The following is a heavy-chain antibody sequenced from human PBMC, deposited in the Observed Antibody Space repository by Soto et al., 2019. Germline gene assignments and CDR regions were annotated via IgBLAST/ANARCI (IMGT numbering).Heavy chain of an antibody. CDR1: GFTFSSYG. D-gene: IGHD6-19*01. J-gene: IGHJ6*02. V-gene: IGHV3-30*18. Sequence: GGSLRLSCAASGFTFSSYGMHWVRQAPGKGLEWVALISYDGSNKYYADFVKGRFTISRDNSKNTLSLQVSSLRPEDTAVYYCAKDRDSSGWFSGYYYGVDVWGQGTTVTVSS. CDR3: AKDRDSSGWFSGYYYGVDV. CDR2: ISYDGSNK.